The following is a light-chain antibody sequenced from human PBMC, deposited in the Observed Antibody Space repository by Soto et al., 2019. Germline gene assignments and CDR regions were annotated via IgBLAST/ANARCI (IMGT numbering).Light chain of an antibody. CDR3: QQYSNWPPIT. CDR2: GAS. CDR1: QSVSSN. V-gene: IGKV3-15*01. J-gene: IGKJ5*01. Sequence: EIMMTQSPATLSVSPGERATLSCRASQSVSSNLAWYQQKPGQAPRLLIYGASTRATGIPARFSGSGSGTEFTLTISSLQSEDFAVYYCQQYSNWPPITFGQGTRLEIK.